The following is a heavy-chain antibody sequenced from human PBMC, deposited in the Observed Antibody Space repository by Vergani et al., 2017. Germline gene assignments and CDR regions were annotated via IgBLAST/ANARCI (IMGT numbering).Heavy chain of an antibody. D-gene: IGHD3-10*01. J-gene: IGHJ4*02. Sequence: EVHLLESGGGLVQPGGSLRLSCAGSEFTFSHFAMSWVRQAPEKGLEWVSVISDGGGSTYYADSVKGRFTISRDNSKNTLYLQMNSLRAEDTAVYYCAKIGSGSYDYWGQGTLVTVSS. V-gene: IGHV3-23*01. CDR2: ISDGGGST. CDR1: EFTFSHFA. CDR3: AKIGSGSYDY.